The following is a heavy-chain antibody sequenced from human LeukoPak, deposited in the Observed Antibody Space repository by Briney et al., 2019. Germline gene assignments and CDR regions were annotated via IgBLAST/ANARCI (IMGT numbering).Heavy chain of an antibody. CDR2: ISGSGGST. V-gene: IGHV3-23*01. CDR1: GFLFSDHY. D-gene: IGHD3-10*01. J-gene: IGHJ4*02. CDR3: AKAPLMVRGSYYFDY. Sequence: GGSLRLSCAASGFLFSDHYMDWVRQAPGKGLEWVSAISGSGGSTYYADSVKGRFTISRDNSKNTLYLQMNSLRAEDTAVYYCAKAPLMVRGSYYFDYWGQGTLVTVSS.